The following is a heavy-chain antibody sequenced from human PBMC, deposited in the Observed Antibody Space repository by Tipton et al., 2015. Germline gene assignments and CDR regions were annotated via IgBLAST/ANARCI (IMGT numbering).Heavy chain of an antibody. CDR3: ARDGPYSSAWDFDY. Sequence: LSLTCAASGFTVSSNYMSWVRQAPGKGLEWVSLFSRTGAYIYYADSVKGRFTISRDNSKNTLYLQMNSLRAEDTAVYYCARDGPYSSAWDFDYWGQGTLVTVSS. CDR2: FSRTGAYI. V-gene: IGHV3-53*01. J-gene: IGHJ4*02. CDR1: GFTVSSNY. D-gene: IGHD6-25*01.